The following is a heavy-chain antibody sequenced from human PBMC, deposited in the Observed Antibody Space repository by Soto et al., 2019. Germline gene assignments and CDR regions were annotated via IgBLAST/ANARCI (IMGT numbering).Heavy chain of an antibody. CDR2: IYYSGST. V-gene: IGHV4-59*01. J-gene: IGHJ4*02. D-gene: IGHD6-13*01. CDR1: GGSISSYY. Sequence: SETLSLTCTVSGGSISSYYWSWIRQPPGKGLEWIGYIYYSGSTNYNPSLKSRVTISVDTSKNQFSLKLSSVTAADTAVYYCAGTKTGYSSSWHIDYWGQGTLVTVS. CDR3: AGTKTGYSSSWHIDY.